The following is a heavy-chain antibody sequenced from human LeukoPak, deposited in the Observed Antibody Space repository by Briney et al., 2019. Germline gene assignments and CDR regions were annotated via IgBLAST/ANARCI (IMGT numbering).Heavy chain of an antibody. J-gene: IGHJ4*02. CDR2: INHSGST. V-gene: IGHV4-34*01. CDR1: GGSFSGYY. Sequence: SETLSLTSAVYGGSFSGYYWSWIRQPPGKGLEWIGEINHSGSTNYNPSLKSRVTISVDTSKNQFSLKLSSVTAADTAVYYCARGRIVTMVRGAYFDYWGQGTLVTVSS. CDR3: ARGRIVTMVRGAYFDY. D-gene: IGHD3-10*01.